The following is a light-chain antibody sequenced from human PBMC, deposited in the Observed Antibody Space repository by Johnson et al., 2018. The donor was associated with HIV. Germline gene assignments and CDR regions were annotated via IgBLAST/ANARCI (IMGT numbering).Light chain of an antibody. J-gene: IGLJ1*01. CDR1: RSNIGNNY. V-gene: IGLV1-51*02. CDR2: ENN. Sequence: QSVLTQPPSVSAAPGQKVTISCSGSRSNIGNNYVSWYQQLPGTAPKLLIYENNKRPSGIPDRFSGSKSGTSATLDITGLQTGDEADYYCASWDRSLTVGTVFGPGTRVTVL. CDR3: ASWDRSLTVGTV.